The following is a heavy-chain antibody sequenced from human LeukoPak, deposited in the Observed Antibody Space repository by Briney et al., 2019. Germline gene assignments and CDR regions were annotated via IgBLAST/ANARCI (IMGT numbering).Heavy chain of an antibody. J-gene: IGHJ6*02. V-gene: IGHV3-74*01. CDR3: ARWGSSGWYPMDV. CDR2: INSDGSSP. D-gene: IGHD6-19*01. Sequence: GGSLRLSCAASGFTFSTYWMHWVRQAPGKGLVWVSCINSDGSSPSYADSVKGRFTISGDNAKNAVYLQMNSLRAEDTAVYYCARWGSSGWYPMDVWGQGTTVTVSS. CDR1: GFTFSTYW.